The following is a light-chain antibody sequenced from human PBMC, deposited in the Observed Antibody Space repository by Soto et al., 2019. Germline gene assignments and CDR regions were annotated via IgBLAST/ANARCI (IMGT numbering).Light chain of an antibody. J-gene: IGKJ5*01. CDR3: QQYNNCFPMT. CDR2: DAS. V-gene: IGKV3D-7*01. CDR1: QRVSSSY. Sequence: TQSSVPLSLFRWGRATLSWRASQRVSSSYLAWYQQKPGQGPRLLIYDASTRATGIPARCSGSGSGTDFTLTIISLEPEDFAVYYCQQYNNCFPMTFGQGTQLDI.